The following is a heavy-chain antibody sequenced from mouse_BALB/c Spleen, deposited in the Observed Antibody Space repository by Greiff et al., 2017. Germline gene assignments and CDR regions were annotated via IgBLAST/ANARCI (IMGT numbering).Heavy chain of an antibody. V-gene: IGHV2-4-1*01. D-gene: IGHD1-2*01. J-gene: IGHJ4*01. Sequence: QVQLQQSGPGLVQPSQSLSITCTVSGFSLTSYGVHWVRQSPGKGLEWLGVIWSGGSTDYNAAFISRLSISKDNSKSQVFFKMNSLQADDTAIYYCASSEGDGYDAMDYWGQGTSVTVSS. CDR1: GFSLTSYG. CDR3: ASSEGDGYDAMDY. CDR2: IWSGGST.